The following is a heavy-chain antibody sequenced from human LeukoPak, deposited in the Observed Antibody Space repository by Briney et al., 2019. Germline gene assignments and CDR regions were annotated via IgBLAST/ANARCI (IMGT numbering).Heavy chain of an antibody. CDR2: IYDSGST. Sequence: PSETLSLTCTVSGGSIRSSYYYWGWIRQPPGKGLEWIGSIYDSGSTYYNPSLKSRVTISVDTSKNQFSLKLSSVTAADTAVYYCASVNSSYFDYWGQGTLVTVSS. V-gene: IGHV4-39*01. J-gene: IGHJ4*02. CDR1: GGSIRSSYYY. CDR3: ASVNSSYFDY. D-gene: IGHD5-24*01.